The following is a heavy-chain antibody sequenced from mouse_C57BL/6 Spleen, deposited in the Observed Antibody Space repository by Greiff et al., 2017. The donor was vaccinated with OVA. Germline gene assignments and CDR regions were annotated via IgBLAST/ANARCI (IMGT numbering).Heavy chain of an antibody. Sequence: VQLQQSGAELVRPGASVKLSCTASGFNIKDYYMHWVKQRPEQGLEWIGRIDPEDGDTEYAPKFQGKATMTADTSSNTAYLQLSSLTSEDTAVYYGTNGVWDGYYGAIDYWGQGTSVTVSS. J-gene: IGHJ4*01. V-gene: IGHV14-1*01. CDR2: IDPEDGDT. D-gene: IGHD2-3*01. CDR3: TNGVWDGYYGAIDY. CDR1: GFNIKDYY.